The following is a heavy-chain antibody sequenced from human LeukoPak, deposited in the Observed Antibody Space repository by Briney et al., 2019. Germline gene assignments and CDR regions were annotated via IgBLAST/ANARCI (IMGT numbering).Heavy chain of an antibody. V-gene: IGHV1-2*02. Sequence: GASVKVSCKASGYTFTGYYMHWVRQAPGQGLEWMGWINPNSGGTNYAQKFQGRVTMTRDTSISTAYMELSRLRSDDTAVYYCARDMITAVAGTPYYYYYMDVWGKGTTVTISS. CDR3: ARDMITAVAGTPYYYYYMDV. CDR2: INPNSGGT. D-gene: IGHD6-19*01. J-gene: IGHJ6*03. CDR1: GYTFTGYY.